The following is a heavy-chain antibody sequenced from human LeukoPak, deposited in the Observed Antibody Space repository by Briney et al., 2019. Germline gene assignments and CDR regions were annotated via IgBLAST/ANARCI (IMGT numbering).Heavy chain of an antibody. J-gene: IGHJ4*02. CDR1: GGSISSYY. CDR3: AREGNFNYGDYYFDY. D-gene: IGHD4-17*01. Sequence: PSETLSLTCTVSGGSISSYYWSWIRQPPGKGLEWIGYIYYSGSTNYNPSLKSRVTISVDTSKSQFSLKLSSVTAADTAVYYCAREGNFNYGDYYFDYWGQGTLVTVSS. V-gene: IGHV4-59*01. CDR2: IYYSGST.